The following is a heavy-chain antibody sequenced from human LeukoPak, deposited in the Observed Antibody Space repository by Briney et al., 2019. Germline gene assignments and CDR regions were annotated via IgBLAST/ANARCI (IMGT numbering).Heavy chain of an antibody. V-gene: IGHV3-48*01. J-gene: IGHJ4*02. Sequence: GGSLRLSCAASGLTISSYSMNWVRQAPGKGLQWVSYISSSSSTIYYADSVKGRFTISRDNAKNSLYLQMNSLRAEDTAVYYCARGLWFGETFPAYWGQGTLVTVSS. CDR2: ISSSSSTI. CDR1: GLTISSYS. CDR3: ARGLWFGETFPAY. D-gene: IGHD3-10*01.